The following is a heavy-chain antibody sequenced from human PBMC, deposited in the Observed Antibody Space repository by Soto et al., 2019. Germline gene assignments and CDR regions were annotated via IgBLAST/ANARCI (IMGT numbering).Heavy chain of an antibody. CDR2: VSADGSHA. Sequence: QVQLVESGGGVVQPGSSLRLSCAASGFTFSSDALHWVRQAPGKGLEWVAVVSADGSHAYYPDYVKGRFTISRDNSQSTVYLQMTSLRPEDTATYFCARDSAYSTASTHFDNWGQGTLVTVSS. CDR1: GFTFSSDA. D-gene: IGHD2-2*01. J-gene: IGHJ4*02. V-gene: IGHV3-30*04. CDR3: ARDSAYSTASTHFDN.